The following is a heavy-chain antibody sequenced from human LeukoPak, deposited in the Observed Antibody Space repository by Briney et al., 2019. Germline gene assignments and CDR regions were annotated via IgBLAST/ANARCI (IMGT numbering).Heavy chain of an antibody. CDR3: ARASSSRSRSNYYYYMDV. J-gene: IGHJ6*03. CDR2: IYYSGST. V-gene: IGHV4-59*01. D-gene: IGHD6-13*01. Sequence: SETLSLTCTVSGGSISSYYWSWIRQPPGKGLEWIGYIYYSGSTNYNPSLKSRVTISVDTSKNQFSLKLSSVTAADTAVYYCARASSSRSRSNYYYYMDVWGKGTTVTISS. CDR1: GGSISSYY.